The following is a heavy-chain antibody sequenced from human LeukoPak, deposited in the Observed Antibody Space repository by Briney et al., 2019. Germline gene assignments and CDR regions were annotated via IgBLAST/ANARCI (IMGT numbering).Heavy chain of an antibody. V-gene: IGHV3-23*01. CDR1: GFTFSSYA. J-gene: IGHJ5*02. D-gene: IGHD6-6*01. Sequence: PGGSLRLSCAASGFTFSSYAMSWVRQAPGKGLEWVSAISGSGGSTYYADPVKGRFTISRDNSKNTLYLQMNSLRAEDTAVYYCARTGLSKFIAARPDWFDPWGQGTLVTVSS. CDR3: ARTGLSKFIAARPDWFDP. CDR2: ISGSGGST.